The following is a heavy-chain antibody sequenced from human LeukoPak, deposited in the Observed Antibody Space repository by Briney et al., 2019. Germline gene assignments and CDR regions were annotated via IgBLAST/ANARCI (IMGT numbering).Heavy chain of an antibody. CDR2: ISYDGSNK. CDR3: ARGIETRGWYDSGWFDP. D-gene: IGHD6-19*01. CDR1: GFTFSSYA. V-gene: IGHV3-30*04. J-gene: IGHJ5*02. Sequence: SGGSLRLSCAPSGFTFSSYAMHWVRQAPGKGLEWVAVISYDGSNKYYADSVKGRFTISRDNSKNTLYLQMNSLRAEDTAVYYCARGIETRGWYDSGWFDPWGQGTLVTVSS.